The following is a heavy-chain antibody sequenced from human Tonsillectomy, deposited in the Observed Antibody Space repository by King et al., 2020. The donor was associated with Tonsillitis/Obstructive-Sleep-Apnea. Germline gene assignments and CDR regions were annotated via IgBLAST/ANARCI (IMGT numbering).Heavy chain of an antibody. V-gene: IGHV5-51*03. CDR3: ARLHTDSGSYHSFDY. CDR2: IYPGDSDT. J-gene: IGHJ4*02. D-gene: IGHD3-10*01. CDR1: GYSFTSYW. Sequence: VQLVESGAEVKKPGESLKISCAGSGYSFTSYWIGWVRQMPGKGLECMGIIYPGDSDTRYSPSLQGQVTFSADKSISTAYLQWSSLEASDTAMYYCARLHTDSGSYHSFDYWGQGTLVTVSS.